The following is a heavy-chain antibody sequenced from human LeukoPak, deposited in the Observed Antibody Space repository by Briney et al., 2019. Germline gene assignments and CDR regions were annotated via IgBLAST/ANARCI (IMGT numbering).Heavy chain of an antibody. J-gene: IGHJ6*03. Sequence: GGSLRLSCAASGFTFSSYWMSWVRQAPGKGLEWVANIKQDGSEKYYVDSVKGRFTISRDNAKNSLYLQMNSLRAEDTAVYYCAREAPSSSWYYYYYYMDVWGKGTTVTVSS. CDR1: GFTFSSYW. V-gene: IGHV3-7*01. D-gene: IGHD6-13*01. CDR2: IKQDGSEK. CDR3: AREAPSSSWYYYYYYMDV.